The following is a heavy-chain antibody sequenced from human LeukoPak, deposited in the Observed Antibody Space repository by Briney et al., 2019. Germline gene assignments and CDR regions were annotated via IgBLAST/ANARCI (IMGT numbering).Heavy chain of an antibody. V-gene: IGHV4-59*01. CDR2: IYYTGST. CDR3: ARDRTGDGYNKE. CDR1: NGSISSYY. D-gene: IGHD5-24*01. Sequence: SETLSLTCTVSNGSISSYYWSWIRQPPGKGLECIGYIYYTGSTNYNPSLKRRVTISVDTSKNQFSLKLTSVTAADTAVYYCARDRTGDGYNKEWGQGTLVTVSS. J-gene: IGHJ4*02.